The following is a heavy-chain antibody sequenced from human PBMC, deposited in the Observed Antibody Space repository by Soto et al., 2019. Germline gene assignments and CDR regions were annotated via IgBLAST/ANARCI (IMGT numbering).Heavy chain of an antibody. CDR1: GGSISSGGYS. CDR3: ARIYYDSSGYYHYFDY. Sequence: SETLSLTCAVSGGSISSGGYSWSWIRQPPGKGLEWIGYIYHSGSTYYNPSLKSRVTISVDRSKNQFSPKLSSVTAADTAVYYCARIYYDSSGYYHYFDYWGQGTLVTVSS. J-gene: IGHJ4*02. D-gene: IGHD3-22*01. V-gene: IGHV4-30-2*01. CDR2: IYHSGST.